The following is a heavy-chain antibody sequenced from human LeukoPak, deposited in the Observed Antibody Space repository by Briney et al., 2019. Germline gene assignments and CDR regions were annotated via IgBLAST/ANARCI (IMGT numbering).Heavy chain of an antibody. V-gene: IGHV3-74*01. Sequence: GGSLRLSCAASGFPFSSYWMYWVRQAPGKGLLWVSRINSDGSSTSYADSVKGRFTISRDNSKNTLYVQVNGLRAEDTALYYCAKALAMTDFDYWGQGTLVTVSS. CDR2: INSDGSST. CDR1: GFPFSSYW. J-gene: IGHJ4*02. CDR3: AKALAMTDFDY.